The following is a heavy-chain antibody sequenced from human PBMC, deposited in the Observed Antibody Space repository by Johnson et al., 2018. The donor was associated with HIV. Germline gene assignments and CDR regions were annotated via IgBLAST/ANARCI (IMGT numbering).Heavy chain of an antibody. J-gene: IGHJ3*02. CDR2: ISWNGGST. CDR1: GFTFSDYY. V-gene: IGHV3-20*04. D-gene: IGHD2-8*02. Sequence: VQLVESGGGLVNPGGSLRISCAAFGFTFSDYYMSWVRQAPGKGLEWVSAISWNGGSTGYADSVKGRFTISRDNAKNSLYLQMNSLRAEDTALYYCARVARVVVYAEDAFDIWGQGTMVTVSS. CDR3: ARVARVVVYAEDAFDI.